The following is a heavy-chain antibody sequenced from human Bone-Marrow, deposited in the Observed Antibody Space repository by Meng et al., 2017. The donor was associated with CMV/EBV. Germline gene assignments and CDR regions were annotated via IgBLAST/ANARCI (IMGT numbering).Heavy chain of an antibody. V-gene: IGHV4-34*01. J-gene: IGHJ6*02. Sequence: SETLSLTCAVYGGSFSGYYWSWIRQPPGKGLEWIGEINHSGSTNYNPSLKSRVTISVDTSKNQFSLKLSSVTAADTAVYYCARGRGYCSSTSCYYYYGMYVWGQGTTVTVSS. CDR3: ARGRGYCSSTSCYYYYGMYV. D-gene: IGHD2-2*01. CDR2: INHSGST. CDR1: GGSFSGYY.